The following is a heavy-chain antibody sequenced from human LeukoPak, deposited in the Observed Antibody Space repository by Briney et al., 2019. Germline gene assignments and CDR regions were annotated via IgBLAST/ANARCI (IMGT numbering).Heavy chain of an antibody. CDR2: INPNSGGT. D-gene: IGHD7-27*01. J-gene: IGHJ3*02. V-gene: IGHV1-2*02. CDR1: GYTFTGYY. Sequence: ASVKVSCKASGYTFTGYYMHWVRQAPGQGLEWMGWINPNSGGTNYAQKFQGRVTMTRDTSISTAYMELSRLRSDGTAVYYCARNYWGGYDAFDIWGHGTMVTVSS. CDR3: ARNYWGGYDAFDI.